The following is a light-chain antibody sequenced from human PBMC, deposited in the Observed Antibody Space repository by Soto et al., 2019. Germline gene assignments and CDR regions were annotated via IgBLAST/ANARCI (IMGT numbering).Light chain of an antibody. V-gene: IGKV1-13*02. Sequence: AIQLTQSPSSLSASVGDRVTITCRASQGISIALAWYQQKPGKAPKLLIYDASSLESGVPSRFSGSGSGTEFTLTISSLQPEDFATYYCQQFNSYLITFGQGTRLEIK. J-gene: IGKJ5*01. CDR3: QQFNSYLIT. CDR2: DAS. CDR1: QGISIA.